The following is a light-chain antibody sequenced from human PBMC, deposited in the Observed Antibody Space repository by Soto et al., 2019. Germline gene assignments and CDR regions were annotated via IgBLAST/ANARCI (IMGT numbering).Light chain of an antibody. CDR2: AAS. Sequence: EIGLTQSPGTLSLSPGDRATLSCRASESVGSTYVAWYQQKPGQAPRLLIYAASTRATGIPARFSGSGSGTEFALTISSLQSEDFAVYYCQQYNNWPTFGQGTKVDIK. J-gene: IGKJ1*01. V-gene: IGKV3-15*01. CDR1: ESVGST. CDR3: QQYNNWPT.